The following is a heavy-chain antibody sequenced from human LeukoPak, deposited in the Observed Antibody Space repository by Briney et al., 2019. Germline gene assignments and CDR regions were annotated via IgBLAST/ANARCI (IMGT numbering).Heavy chain of an antibody. V-gene: IGHV4-39*07. D-gene: IGHD2-15*01. CDR3: ARLPHRSAGWFDP. CDR1: GGSISSNTYY. CDR2: IRYSGST. Sequence: SETLSLTCTVSGGSISSNTYYWSWIRQPPGKGLEWIGSIRYSGSTNYNPSLKSRVTISADTSKNQFSLKLTSVTAADTAVYYCARLPHRSAGWFDPWGQGTLVTVSS. J-gene: IGHJ5*02.